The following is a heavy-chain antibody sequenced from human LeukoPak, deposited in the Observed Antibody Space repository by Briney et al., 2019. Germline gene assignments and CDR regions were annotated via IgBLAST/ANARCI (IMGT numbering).Heavy chain of an antibody. Sequence: PGRSLRLSCAACGFTFSSYGMHWVRQAPGKGLEWVAVIWYDGSNKYYADSVKGRFTISRDNSKNTLYLQMNSLRAEDTAVYYCARVIGIAAAGTGVFDYWGQGTLVTVSS. V-gene: IGHV3-33*01. CDR1: GFTFSSYG. CDR2: IWYDGSNK. CDR3: ARVIGIAAAGTGVFDY. J-gene: IGHJ4*02. D-gene: IGHD6-13*01.